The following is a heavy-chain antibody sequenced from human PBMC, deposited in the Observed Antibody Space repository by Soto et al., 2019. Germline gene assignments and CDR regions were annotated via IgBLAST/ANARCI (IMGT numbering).Heavy chain of an antibody. CDR2: INPETGAT. J-gene: IGHJ6*02. D-gene: IGHD2-2*01. CDR3: ARERYQVISDGMDV. Sequence: ASVKVSCKASGGTFSSYGISWVRQAPGQGLEWMGWINPETGATSYAQKFQGRVTLSRDTSINTAYLELSSLRFGDAAVYFCARERYQVISDGMDVWGQGTTVNVSS. V-gene: IGHV1-2*02. CDR1: GGTFSSYG.